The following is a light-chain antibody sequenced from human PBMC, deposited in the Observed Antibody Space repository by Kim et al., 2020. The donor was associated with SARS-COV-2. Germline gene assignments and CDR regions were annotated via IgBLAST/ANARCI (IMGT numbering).Light chain of an antibody. V-gene: IGLV1-36*01. Sequence: QSVLTQPPSVSEAPGQRVTISCSGSSPNIGNNAVNWYQQLPGKAPKLLIHYDDLLPSGVSDRFSGSRSGTSASLTISGLQSEDEADYYCRTWDDSLDGPIFGGGTQLTVL. CDR3: RTWDDSLDGPI. CDR1: SPNIGNNA. J-gene: IGLJ2*01. CDR2: YDD.